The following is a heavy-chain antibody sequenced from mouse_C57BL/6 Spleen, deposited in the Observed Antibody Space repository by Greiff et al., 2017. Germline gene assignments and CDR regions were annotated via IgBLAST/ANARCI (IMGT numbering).Heavy chain of an antibody. CDR1: GYAFSSSW. CDR2: IYPGDGDT. Sequence: VQLQQSGPELVKPGASVKISCKASGYAFSSSWMNWVKQRPGKGLEWIGRIYPGDGDTNYNGKFKGKATLTSDKSSSPAYMQLSSLTSEDSAVYFCAHYYYAMGYWGQGTSVTVSS. CDR3: AHYYYAMGY. J-gene: IGHJ4*01. V-gene: IGHV1-82*01.